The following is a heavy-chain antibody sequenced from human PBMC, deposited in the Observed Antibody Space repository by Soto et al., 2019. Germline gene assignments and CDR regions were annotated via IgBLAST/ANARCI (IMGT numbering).Heavy chain of an antibody. Sequence: PGGSLRLSCAASGFTFIDSYMSWIRQAPGKGLEWVSYISSSGTSTYYADSVKGRFTISRDNAENSLYLQMNRLRSDDTAIYYCARDRLHRTSSITFDYWGQGALVTVSS. CDR2: ISSSGTST. V-gene: IGHV3-11*01. CDR3: ARDRLHRTSSITFDY. D-gene: IGHD2-21*01. J-gene: IGHJ4*02. CDR1: GFTFIDSY.